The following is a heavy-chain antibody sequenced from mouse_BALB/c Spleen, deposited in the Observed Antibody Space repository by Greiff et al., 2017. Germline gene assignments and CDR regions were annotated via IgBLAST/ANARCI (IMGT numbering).Heavy chain of an antibody. CDR2: ISSGGSYT. D-gene: IGHD2-3*01. J-gene: IGHJ4*01. Sequence: EVKVVESGGGLVKPGGSLKLSCAASGFTFSSYAMSWVRQSPEKRLEWVAEISSGGSYTYYPDTVTGRFTISRDNAKNTLYLEMSSLRSEDTAMYYCATYDGRRAMDYWGQGTSVTVSS. CDR1: GFTFSSYA. V-gene: IGHV5-9-4*01. CDR3: ATYDGRRAMDY.